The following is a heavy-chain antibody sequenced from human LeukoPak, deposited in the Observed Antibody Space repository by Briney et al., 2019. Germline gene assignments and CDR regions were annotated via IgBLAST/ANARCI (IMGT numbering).Heavy chain of an antibody. D-gene: IGHD3-22*01. J-gene: IGHJ4*02. CDR2: INPSGGST. V-gene: IGHV1-46*01. CDR1: GYTFTSYY. CDR3: AREGMYYYDSSGYPDY. Sequence: GASVKVSCKASGYTFTSYYMHWVRQAPGQGLEWMGIINPSGGSTSYAQKFQGRVTMTRDTSTSTVYMELSSLRSEDTAVYYCAREGMYYYDSSGYPDYWGQGTLSPSPQ.